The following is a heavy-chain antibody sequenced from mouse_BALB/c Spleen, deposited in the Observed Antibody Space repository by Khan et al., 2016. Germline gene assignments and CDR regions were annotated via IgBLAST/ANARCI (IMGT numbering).Heavy chain of an antibody. V-gene: IGHV3-8*02. CDR2: ISYSDDT. D-gene: IGHD2-3*01. Sequence: EVQLQESGPSLVKPSQTLSLTCSVTGDSITSGYWNWIRRFPGNKLEYMGYISYSDDTFYNPSLESRISITRDTSKNQYYLQLNSVTTEDTATYXCATYDGYYFDYWGQGTTLTVSS. J-gene: IGHJ2*01. CDR1: GDSITSGY. CDR3: ATYDGYYFDY.